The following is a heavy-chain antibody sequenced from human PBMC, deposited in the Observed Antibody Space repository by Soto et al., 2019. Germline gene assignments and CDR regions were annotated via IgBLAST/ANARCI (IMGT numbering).Heavy chain of an antibody. V-gene: IGHV3-53*01. J-gene: IGHJ6*02. CDR1: VFTVSSNY. CDR3: ARAPSSYSSSRTYYYYGMDV. Sequence: SLRLSCAASVFTVSSNYMSWVRQAPGKGLEWVSVIYSGGSTYYADSVKSRFTISRDNSKNTLYLQMNSLRAEDTAVYYCARAPSSYSSSRTYYYYGMDVWGQGTTVTVSS. CDR2: IYSGGST. D-gene: IGHD6-6*01.